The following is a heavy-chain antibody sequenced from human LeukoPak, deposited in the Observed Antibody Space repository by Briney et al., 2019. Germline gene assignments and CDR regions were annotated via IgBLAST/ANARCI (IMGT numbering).Heavy chain of an antibody. CDR2: IYHSGST. J-gene: IGHJ4*02. CDR3: ARDGGLNPNYFDY. CDR1: GGSISSSNW. Sequence: SETLSLTCAVSGGSISSSNWWSWVRPPPGKGLEWIGEIYHSGSTNYNPSLKSRVTISVDKSKNQFSLKLSSVTAADTAVYYCARDGGLNPNYFDYWGQGTLVTVSS. D-gene: IGHD3-16*01. V-gene: IGHV4-4*02.